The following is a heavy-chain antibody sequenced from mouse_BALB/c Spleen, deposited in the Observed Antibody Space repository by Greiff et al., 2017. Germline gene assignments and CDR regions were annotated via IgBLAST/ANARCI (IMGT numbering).Heavy chain of an antibody. D-gene: IGHD3-1*01. Sequence: VQLQQSGPGLVQPSQSLSITCTVSGFSLTSYGVHWVRQSPGKGLEWLGVIWSGGSTDYNAAFISSLCISKDNSKSQVFFKMNSLQANDTAIYYCARRGLGGSPHYYAMDYWGQGTSVTVSS. CDR3: ARRGLGGSPHYYAMDY. J-gene: IGHJ4*01. V-gene: IGHV2-2*02. CDR1: GFSLTSYG. CDR2: IWSGGST.